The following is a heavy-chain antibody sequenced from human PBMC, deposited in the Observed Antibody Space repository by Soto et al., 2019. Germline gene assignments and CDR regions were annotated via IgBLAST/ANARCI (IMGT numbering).Heavy chain of an antibody. CDR2: IVPMNGSP. CDR3: TFAPNWTYQLTIY. V-gene: IGHV1-69*01. CDR1: GGMFYSSA. D-gene: IGHD1-1*01. J-gene: IGHJ4*02. Sequence: QVQLVQSGAEVKTPGSSVKVSCKASGGMFYSSAINWVRQAPGQGLEWMGGIVPMNGSPKYAQEFQGRLTITADGSATSVYMDLSGLKSEDTAVYYCTFAPNWTYQLTIYWGRGTLVTVSS.